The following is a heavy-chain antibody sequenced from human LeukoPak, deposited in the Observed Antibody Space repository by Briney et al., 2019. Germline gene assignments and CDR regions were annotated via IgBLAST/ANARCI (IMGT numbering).Heavy chain of an antibody. CDR2: IYSGGST. V-gene: IGHV3-53*01. J-gene: IGHJ3*02. CDR1: GFTVSSNY. Sequence: GGSLRLSCAASGFTVSSNYMSWVRQAPGKGLEWVSVIYSGGSTYYADSVKGRFTISRDNSKNTLYLQMNSLRAEDTAVYYCARDGLAYYYDSSGYDDAFDIWGQGTMVTVSS. CDR3: ARDGLAYYYDSSGYDDAFDI. D-gene: IGHD3-22*01.